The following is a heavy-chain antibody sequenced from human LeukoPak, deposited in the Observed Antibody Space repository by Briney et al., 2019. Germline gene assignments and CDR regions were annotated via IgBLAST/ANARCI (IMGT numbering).Heavy chain of an antibody. CDR1: GYTFTSYD. Sequence: ASVKVSCKASGYTFTSYDINWVRQATGQGLEWMGWMNPNSGNTGYAQKFQGRVTMTRNTSISTAYMELSSLRSEDTAVYYCARLDYSDYYYDGMDVWGQGTTVTVSS. V-gene: IGHV1-8*01. CDR2: MNPNSGNT. J-gene: IGHJ6*02. CDR3: ARLDYSDYYYDGMDV. D-gene: IGHD4-11*01.